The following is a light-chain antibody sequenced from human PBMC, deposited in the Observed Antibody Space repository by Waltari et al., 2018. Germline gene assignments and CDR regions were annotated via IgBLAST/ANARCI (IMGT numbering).Light chain of an antibody. V-gene: IGLV2-23*02. CDR3: CSYACSGTWV. J-gene: IGLJ3*02. CDR2: EVT. CDR1: SSDVGNYDL. Sequence: QSALTQPASVSGSPGQSITISCTGTSSDVGNYDLVSWYQQHPGKAPKLMIYEVTKRPSWVSNRVSCSKSGNTASLTVAGLQAEDGADYYCCSYACSGTWVFGGGTKLTVL.